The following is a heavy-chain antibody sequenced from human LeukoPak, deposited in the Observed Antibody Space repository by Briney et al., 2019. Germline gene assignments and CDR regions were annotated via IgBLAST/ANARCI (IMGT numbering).Heavy chain of an antibody. CDR2: ISYDGSNK. CDR3: AKDAYDSSGYYYFDY. Sequence: GRSLRLSCAASGFTFSSYGMHWVRQAPGKGLEWVAVISYDGSNKYYADSVKGRFTISRDNSKNTLYLQMNSLGAEDTTVYYCAKDAYDSSGYYYFDYWGQGTLVTVSS. D-gene: IGHD3-22*01. V-gene: IGHV3-30*18. CDR1: GFTFSSYG. J-gene: IGHJ4*02.